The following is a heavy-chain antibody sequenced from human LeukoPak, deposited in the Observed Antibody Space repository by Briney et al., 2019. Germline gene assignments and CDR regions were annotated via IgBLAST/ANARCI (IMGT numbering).Heavy chain of an antibody. V-gene: IGHV4-59*08. CDR1: GGSISRYY. J-gene: IGHJ4*02. CDR2: IYYNGNT. CDR3: ARLDRWVMVYFDH. Sequence: SETLSLTCTVSGGSISRYYWRWIRQPPGKGLEWIGYIYYNGNTNYNPSLRSRVTISVDTSKNQFSLKLRSVTATDTAVYYCARLDRWVMVYFDHWGRGTQVTVSS. D-gene: IGHD2-8*01.